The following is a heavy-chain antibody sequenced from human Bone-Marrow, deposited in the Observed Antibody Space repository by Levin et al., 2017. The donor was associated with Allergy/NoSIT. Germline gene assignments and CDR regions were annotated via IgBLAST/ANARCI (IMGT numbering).Heavy chain of an antibody. CDR2: INSDGTST. D-gene: IGHD3-10*01. Sequence: GGSLRLSCAASGFTFSTYWMHWVRQVPGKGLVWVSRINSDGTSTSYADSVKGRFTLSRDNAKNTLYLQMNSLRAEDTALYYCARDRLVRGVIPYYYYMDVWGKGTTVTVSS. CDR3: ARDRLVRGVIPYYYYMDV. CDR1: GFTFSTYW. J-gene: IGHJ6*03. V-gene: IGHV3-74*01.